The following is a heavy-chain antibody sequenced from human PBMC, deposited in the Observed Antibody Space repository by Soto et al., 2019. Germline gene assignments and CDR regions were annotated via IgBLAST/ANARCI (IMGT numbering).Heavy chain of an antibody. J-gene: IGHJ6*02. D-gene: IGHD1-26*01. CDR2: IWHDGNNK. V-gene: IGHV3-33*01. CDR3: ASDLVGASDSYGLDV. CDR1: GFTFSNYG. Sequence: SLRLSCAASGFTFSNYGMHWVRQAPGKGLEWVAIIWHDGNNKYYADSVRGRFIISRDNSKNRLYLQMNSLRAEDTAVYYCASDLVGASDSYGLDVWGQWTPVTVSS.